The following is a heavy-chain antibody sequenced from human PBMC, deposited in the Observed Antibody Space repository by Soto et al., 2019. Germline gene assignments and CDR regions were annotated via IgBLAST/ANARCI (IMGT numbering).Heavy chain of an antibody. D-gene: IGHD3-3*01. J-gene: IGHJ5*02. Sequence: ASVKVSCKASGYTFTSYDINWVRQATGRGLEWMGWMNPNSGNTGYAQKFQGRVTMTRNTSISTAYMELSSLRSEDTAVYYCARGYMTYYDFWSGYYDNWFDPWGQGTLVTVSS. CDR2: MNPNSGNT. CDR3: ARGYMTYYDFWSGYYDNWFDP. V-gene: IGHV1-8*01. CDR1: GYTFTSYD.